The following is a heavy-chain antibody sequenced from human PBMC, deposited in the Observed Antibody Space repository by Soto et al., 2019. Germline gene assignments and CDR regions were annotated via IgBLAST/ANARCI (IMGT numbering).Heavy chain of an antibody. CDR2: INPNSGGT. CDR3: ARDHGYYYDSSGYYTTHFDY. V-gene: IGHV1-2*02. D-gene: IGHD3-22*01. J-gene: IGHJ4*02. Sequence: ASEKVSCKASGYTFTGYYMHWVRQAPGQGLEWMGWINPNSGGTNYAQKFQGRVTMTRDTSISTAYMELSRLRSDDTAVYYCARDHGYYYDSSGYYTTHFDYWGQGTLVTVSS. CDR1: GYTFTGYY.